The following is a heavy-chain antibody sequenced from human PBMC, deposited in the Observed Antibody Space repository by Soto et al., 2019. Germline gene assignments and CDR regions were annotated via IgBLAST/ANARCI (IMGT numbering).Heavy chain of an antibody. CDR3: AREDGINYYYYYGMDV. CDR2: ISAYNGNT. CDR1: GYTFTSYG. J-gene: IGHJ6*02. Sequence: ASVKVCCKASGYTFTSYGISWVRQAPGQGLEWMGWISAYNGNTNYAQKLQGRVTMTTDTSTSTAYMELRSLRSDDTAVYYCAREDGINYYYYYGMDVWGQGTTVTVSS. V-gene: IGHV1-18*01. D-gene: IGHD1-20*01.